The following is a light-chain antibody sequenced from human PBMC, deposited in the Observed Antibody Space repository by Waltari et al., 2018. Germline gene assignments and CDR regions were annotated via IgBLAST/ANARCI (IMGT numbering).Light chain of an antibody. V-gene: IGLV3-25*03. Sequence: SPGLTQPPSVSVSPGQPAIITCSGDELADKYIYLFQQKSGQAPVVVIRRNTGRPSGIPERFSASDSGTTGTLVISGVQAEDEAEYYCQSADDSGDHVLFGGGTKLTVL. CDR2: RNT. CDR3: QSADDSGDHVL. J-gene: IGLJ2*01. CDR1: ELADKY.